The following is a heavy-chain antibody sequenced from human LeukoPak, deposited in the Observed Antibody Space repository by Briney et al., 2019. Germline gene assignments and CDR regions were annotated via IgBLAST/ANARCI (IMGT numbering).Heavy chain of an antibody. CDR2: ISYSGST. J-gene: IGHJ4*02. D-gene: IGHD4-23*01. Sequence: SETLSLTCTVSGGSISSRGYYWSWIRQHPGPSLEWIVYISYSGSTYYNPSLKSRVTISGDTSKNQFSLMLTSVSAADTAVYYCARDQNSGFGHWGQGTLVTVSS. CDR1: GGSISSRGYY. V-gene: IGHV4-31*03. CDR3: ARDQNSGFGH.